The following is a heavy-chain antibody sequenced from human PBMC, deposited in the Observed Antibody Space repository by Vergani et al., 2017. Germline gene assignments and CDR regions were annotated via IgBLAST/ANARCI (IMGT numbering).Heavy chain of an antibody. V-gene: IGHV4-59*11. CDR1: FDSIRNLY. J-gene: IGHJ5*02. D-gene: IGHD6-19*01. CDR2: IHYSENT. Sequence: QVRLQESGPGLVKPSETLSLTCSVSFDSIRNLYCNWIRQPPGKGLEWIGSIHYSENTNYNPSLKTRVTISVDTSKNQFSLTWTSVPAADTAVYYCASDTHSGQRADRWGQGILVTVTS. CDR3: ASDTHSGQRADR.